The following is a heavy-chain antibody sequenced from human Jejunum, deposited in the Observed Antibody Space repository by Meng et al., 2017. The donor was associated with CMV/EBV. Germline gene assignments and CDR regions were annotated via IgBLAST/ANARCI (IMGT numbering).Heavy chain of an antibody. V-gene: IGHV3-74*01. CDR3: ARGVAENLGWEMGY. CDR1: GFPLSSHW. Sequence: VQLVEVGGALVQPGGSLRLSCAASGFPLSSHWMHWVRQVPGKGLVWVSRTYAGGSDRTYADSVKGRFTITGDNAKNTLYLQMNSLRAEDTGVYYCARGVAENLGWEMGYCGQGTLVTVSS. J-gene: IGHJ4*02. D-gene: IGHD1-26*01. CDR2: TYAGGSDR.